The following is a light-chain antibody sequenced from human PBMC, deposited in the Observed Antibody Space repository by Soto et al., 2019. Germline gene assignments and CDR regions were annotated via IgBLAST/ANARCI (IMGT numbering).Light chain of an antibody. CDR1: QSISNN. J-gene: IGKJ4*01. CDR3: QHYNDRPLT. CDR2: GAS. Sequence: EIVMTQSPATLSVSPGERATLSCRASQSISNNLAWYQQKPGQAPRLLIYGASTRATGIPARFSGSGSGTEFTLTISGLQSEDFAVYSCQHYNDRPLTFGGGTKVQIK. V-gene: IGKV3-15*01.